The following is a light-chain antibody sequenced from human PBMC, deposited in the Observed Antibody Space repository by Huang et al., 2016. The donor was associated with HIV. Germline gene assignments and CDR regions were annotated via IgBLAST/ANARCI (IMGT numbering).Light chain of an antibody. CDR1: QSVSSY. J-gene: IGKJ4*01. CDR3: QQRANWLT. V-gene: IGKV3-11*01. CDR2: DAS. Sequence: IVLTQSPANLSLTLGERATSSCRASQSVSSYDAWYQQKPGQSPRPLIYDASNRSTGVPARFSGSESGTDFTLTISSLEPEDFAVYYCQQRANWLTFGGGPKVEIK.